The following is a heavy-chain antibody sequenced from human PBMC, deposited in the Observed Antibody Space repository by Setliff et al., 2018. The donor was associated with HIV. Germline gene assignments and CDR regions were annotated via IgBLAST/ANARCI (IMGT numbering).Heavy chain of an antibody. J-gene: IGHJ3*02. Sequence: SETLSLTCTDSGGSITSGGFYWSWIRQYPQKGLEWIGYIYYSGGTYYNPSLKSRVTISVDTSKNQFSLKLSSVTAADTAVYYCARGDAMTSLGAFDIWGQGTMVTVSS. CDR1: GGSITSGGFY. CDR3: ARGDAMTSLGAFDI. V-gene: IGHV4-31*03. CDR2: IYYSGGT. D-gene: IGHD2-2*01.